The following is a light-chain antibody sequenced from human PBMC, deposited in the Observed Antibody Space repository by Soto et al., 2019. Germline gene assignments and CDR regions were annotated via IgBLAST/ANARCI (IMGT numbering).Light chain of an antibody. CDR3: QNYDSVPRI. CDR2: AAS. J-gene: IGKJ4*01. V-gene: IGKV1-27*01. Sequence: DIQMTQSPSSLSASVGERVTITCRASQGISNYLAWYQQKPGKVPTLLIYAASTWQSGVPSRFSGSGSGTDFTLTISSLQPEDVATYYCQNYDSVPRIFGGGTTVEIK. CDR1: QGISNY.